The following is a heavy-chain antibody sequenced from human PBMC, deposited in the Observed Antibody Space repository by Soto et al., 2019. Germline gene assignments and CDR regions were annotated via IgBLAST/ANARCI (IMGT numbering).Heavy chain of an antibody. CDR3: ARGRWVESQVGAPKTGDY. V-gene: IGHV4-34*01. CDR2: INHSGST. Sequence: SVTLSLTCVVYGASSSGYYWSWIRQPPGKGLEWIGEINHSGSTNCNPSLKSRVTISVDTSKNQFSLKLSSVTAADTAVYYCARGRWVESQVGAPKTGDYWGQGTLVTVS. D-gene: IGHD1-26*01. J-gene: IGHJ4*02. CDR1: GASSSGYY.